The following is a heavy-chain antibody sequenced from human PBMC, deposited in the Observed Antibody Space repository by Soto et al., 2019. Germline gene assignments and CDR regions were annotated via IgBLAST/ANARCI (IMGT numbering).Heavy chain of an antibody. Sequence: EVQLVESGGCLVQPGGSLRLSCAASGFTFSSYDMHWVRQATGKGLEWVSAIGTAGATYYPGSVKGRFTISRENAKKSLDLQMNSLRAGDTAVVYCATSAVAMGKYWSFYLWGRGTLVNVTS. J-gene: IGHJ2*01. CDR3: ATSAVAMGKYWSFYL. D-gene: IGHD5-18*01. CDR1: GFTFSSYD. CDR2: IGTAGAT. V-gene: IGHV3-13*01.